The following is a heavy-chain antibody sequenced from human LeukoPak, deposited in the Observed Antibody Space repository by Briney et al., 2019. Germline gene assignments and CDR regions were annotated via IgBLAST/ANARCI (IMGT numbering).Heavy chain of an antibody. CDR1: GGSISSGDYY. CDR3: ASITPEWLSIANFDY. V-gene: IGHV4-30-4*01. Sequence: SQTLSLTCTVSGGSISSGDYYWSWIRQPPGKGLEWIGYIYYSGSNYYNPSLKSRVTISVDTSKNQFSLKLSSVTAADTAVYYCASITPEWLSIANFDYWGQGTLVTVSS. CDR2: IYYSGSN. D-gene: IGHD3-3*01. J-gene: IGHJ4*02.